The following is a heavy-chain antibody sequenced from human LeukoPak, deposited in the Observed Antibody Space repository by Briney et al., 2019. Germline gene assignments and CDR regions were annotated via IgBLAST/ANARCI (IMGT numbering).Heavy chain of an antibody. Sequence: GGSLRLSCVASGFTFSNFALHWVRQAPGKGLEWVAVISSDGSNKFYADSVKGRFTISRDNPVDTVFLQMNSLRADDTAVYYCTRDGVLSGYVPYYYAMDVWGQGTTVTVSS. J-gene: IGHJ6*02. D-gene: IGHD5-12*01. CDR1: GFTFSNFA. CDR3: TRDGVLSGYVPYYYAMDV. V-gene: IGHV3-30*04. CDR2: ISSDGSNK.